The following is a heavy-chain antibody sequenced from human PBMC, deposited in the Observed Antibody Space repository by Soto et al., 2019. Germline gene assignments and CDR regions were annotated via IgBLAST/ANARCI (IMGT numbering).Heavy chain of an antibody. Sequence: LTCTVSGGSISSSSYYWGWIRQPPGKGLEWIGSIYYSGSTYYNPSLKSRVTISVDTSKNQFSLKLSSVTAADTAVYYCARVKRITMIVVVITTWADAFDIWGQGTMVTVSS. J-gene: IGHJ3*02. CDR1: GGSISSSSYY. V-gene: IGHV4-39*01. CDR3: ARVKRITMIVVVITTWADAFDI. D-gene: IGHD3-22*01. CDR2: IYYSGST.